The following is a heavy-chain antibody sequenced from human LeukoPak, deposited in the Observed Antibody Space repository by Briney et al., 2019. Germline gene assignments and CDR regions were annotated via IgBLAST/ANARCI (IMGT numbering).Heavy chain of an antibody. Sequence: PGGSLRLSCAASGITFSRSGMHWVRQAPGKGVEWVAFIRTDASNKFYADSFKGRFTISRDNSKNTVYLQMNSLRVEDTAVYYCAKDQGERYFDYWGQGTLVTVSS. D-gene: IGHD3-10*01. CDR3: AKDQGERYFDY. V-gene: IGHV3-30*02. CDR2: IRTDASNK. J-gene: IGHJ4*02. CDR1: GITFSRSG.